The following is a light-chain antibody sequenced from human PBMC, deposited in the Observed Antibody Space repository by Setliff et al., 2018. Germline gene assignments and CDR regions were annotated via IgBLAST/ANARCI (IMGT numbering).Light chain of an antibody. V-gene: IGLV1-44*01. CDR2: RNN. CDR3: AAWDDSLNGEV. J-gene: IGLJ1*01. Sequence: SVLTQPPSASGTPGQRVTISCSGSSSNIGSNTVNWYQQLPGTAPKLLIYRNNQRPSGVPDRFSGSKSGTSASLAISGLQSEDEADYYCAAWDDSLNGEVFRTGTKVTVL. CDR1: SSNIGSNT.